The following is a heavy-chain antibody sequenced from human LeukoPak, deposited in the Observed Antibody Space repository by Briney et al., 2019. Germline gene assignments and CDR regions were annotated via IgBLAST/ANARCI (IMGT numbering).Heavy chain of an antibody. V-gene: IGHV4-59*01. CDR1: GGSISGYY. J-gene: IGHJ5*02. D-gene: IGHD6-13*01. CDR2: IYYSGST. CDR3: ARGCAAGTPHNWFDP. Sequence: SETLSLTCTVSGGSISGYYWSWIRQPPGKGLEWIGYIYYSGSTNYNPSLKSRVTISVDTSKNQFSLKLSSVTAADTAVYYCARGCAAGTPHNWFDPWGQGTLVTVSS.